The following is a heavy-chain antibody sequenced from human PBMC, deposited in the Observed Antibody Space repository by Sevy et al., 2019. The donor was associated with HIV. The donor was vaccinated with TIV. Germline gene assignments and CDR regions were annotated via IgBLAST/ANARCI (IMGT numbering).Heavy chain of an antibody. Sequence: GGCLRLSCAASGFTFSSYTMHWVRQAPGKGLEWVANIIYDGSMKYYADSVKGRFTISRDNSKNTLYLQMNSLSAEDSAVYYCARDQHDYAGNVRTGWFDPWGQGILVTVSS. CDR2: IIYDGSMK. J-gene: IGHJ5*02. D-gene: IGHD4-17*01. CDR3: ARDQHDYAGNVRTGWFDP. V-gene: IGHV3-30-3*01. CDR1: GFTFSSYT.